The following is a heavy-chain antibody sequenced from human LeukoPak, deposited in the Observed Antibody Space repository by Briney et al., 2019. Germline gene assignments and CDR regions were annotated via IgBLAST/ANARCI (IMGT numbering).Heavy chain of an antibody. CDR3: AKSRSEVVVAAANY. CDR1: GFTFSSYV. J-gene: IGHJ4*02. D-gene: IGHD2-15*01. Sequence: GGSLRLSCAASGFTFSSYVMSWARQAPGKGLEWVSSISVNGGGGSTYYADSVKGRFTISRDNSKNTLYLQMNSLRAEDTAIYYCAKSRSEVVVAAANYWGQGTLITVSS. CDR2: ISVNGGGGST. V-gene: IGHV3-23*01.